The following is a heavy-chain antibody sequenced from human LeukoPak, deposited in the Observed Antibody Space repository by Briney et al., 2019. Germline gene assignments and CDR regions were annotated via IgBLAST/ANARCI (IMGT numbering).Heavy chain of an antibody. D-gene: IGHD2-15*01. CDR1: GGFISSSSYY. CDR3: ASYYCSGGSCYFDC. V-gene: IGHV4-39*01. J-gene: IGHJ4*02. Sequence: PSETLSLTCTVSGGFISSSSYYWGWIRHPPGKGLEWIGSIYYRGSLHCKPSPRSRVTISVDTPKNQFSLELSSVTAADTAVYYCASYYCSGGSCYFDCWGQGTPVTVSS. CDR2: IYYRGSL.